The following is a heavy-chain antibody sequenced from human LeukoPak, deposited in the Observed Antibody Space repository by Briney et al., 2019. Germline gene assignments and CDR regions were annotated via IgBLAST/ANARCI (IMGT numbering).Heavy chain of an antibody. V-gene: IGHV3-30-3*01. CDR3: ARVTMVRGPDL. Sequence: GGSLRLSCAASGFTFSSYAMHWVRQAPGKGLEWVAVISYDGSNKHYADSVKGRFTISRDNSKNTLYLQMNSLRAEDTAVYYCARVTMVRGPDLGGQGTLVTVSS. D-gene: IGHD3-10*01. J-gene: IGHJ4*02. CDR2: ISYDGSNK. CDR1: GFTFSSYA.